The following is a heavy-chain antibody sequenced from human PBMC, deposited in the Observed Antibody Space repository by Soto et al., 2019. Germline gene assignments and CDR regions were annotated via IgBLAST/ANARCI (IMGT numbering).Heavy chain of an antibody. D-gene: IGHD1-1*01. Sequence: SGPTLVNPTQTLTLTCTFSGFSLSTSGMRVSWIRQPPGKALEWLARIDWDDDKFYRTSLRTRLTISKDTSKNQVVITMTNMDPVDTATYYCAKTGTDGSWFDPWGQGTLVTVSS. CDR2: IDWDDDK. CDR3: AKTGTDGSWFDP. CDR1: GFSLSTSGMR. V-gene: IGHV2-70*04. J-gene: IGHJ5*02.